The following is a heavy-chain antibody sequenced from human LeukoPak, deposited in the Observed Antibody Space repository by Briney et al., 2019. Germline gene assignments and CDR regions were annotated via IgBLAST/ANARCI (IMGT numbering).Heavy chain of an antibody. D-gene: IGHD2-2*01. J-gene: IGHJ2*01. Sequence: ASVRLSSKASGGTLTAYTISWVPQARGQGGEWRGGIIPILGIAKYTQKFQGRVTITAHKSTSTAYMELSSVRYEDTAVYYCARAGVVPAAIREGLDWYFDLWGRGTLVTVSS. CDR3: ARAGVVPAAIREGLDWYFDL. V-gene: IGHV1-69*10. CDR1: GGTLTAYT. CDR2: IIPILGIA.